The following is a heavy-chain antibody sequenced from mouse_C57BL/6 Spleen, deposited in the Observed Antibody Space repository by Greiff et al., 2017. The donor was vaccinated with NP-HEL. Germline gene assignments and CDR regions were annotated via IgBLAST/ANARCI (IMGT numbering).Heavy chain of an antibody. D-gene: IGHD1-1*01. CDR2: IHPNSGST. CDR1: GYTFTSYW. Sequence: QVQLQQPGAVLVKPGASVKLSCKASGYTFTSYWMHWVKQRPGQGLEWIGMIHPNSGSTNYNEKFKSKATLTVDKSSSTAYMQLSSLTSEDPAVYYCAVVAKGWYFDVWGTGTTVTVSS. V-gene: IGHV1-64*01. J-gene: IGHJ1*03. CDR3: AVVAKGWYFDV.